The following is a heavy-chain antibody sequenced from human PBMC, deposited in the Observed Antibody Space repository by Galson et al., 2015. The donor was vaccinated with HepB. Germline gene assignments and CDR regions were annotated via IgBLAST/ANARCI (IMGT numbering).Heavy chain of an antibody. V-gene: IGHV3-7*03. CDR1: GFTFSSYW. CDR3: ARDFDDVVVPAAIGDAFDI. J-gene: IGHJ3*02. Sequence: SLRLSCAASGFTFSSYWMSWVRQAPGKGLEWVANIKQDGSEKYYVDSVKGRFTISRDNAKNSLYLQMNSLRAEDTAVYYCARDFDDVVVPAAIGDAFDIWGQGTMVTVSS. CDR2: IKQDGSEK. D-gene: IGHD2-2*02.